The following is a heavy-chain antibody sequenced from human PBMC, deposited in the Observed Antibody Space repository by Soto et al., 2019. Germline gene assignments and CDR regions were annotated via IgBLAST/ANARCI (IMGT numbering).Heavy chain of an antibody. J-gene: IGHJ5*02. D-gene: IGHD3-3*01. V-gene: IGHV3-23*01. CDR2: ISGDGKAT. Sequence: EVQVLESGGGLVQPGGSLRLSCAACGFTISSSAMTWVRQAPGKGLEWISSISGDGKATYYADSVKGRFTISRDSSKTTLYLQMNGLRVEDTATYFCAKITRSWGRGTLVTVAS. CDR1: GFTISSSA. CDR3: AKITRS.